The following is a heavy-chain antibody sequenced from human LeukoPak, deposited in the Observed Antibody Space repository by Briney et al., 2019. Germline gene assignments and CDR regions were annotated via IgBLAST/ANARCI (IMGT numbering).Heavy chain of an antibody. V-gene: IGHV4-39*02. Sequence: SETLSLTCTVSGGSISSSTYYWGWIRQPPGKGLEWIGSINYSGSTYYNPSLKSRVTISVDTSKNQFSLKLSSVTAADTAVYYCAGGLSHGMDVWGQGTTVTVSS. CDR2: INYSGST. CDR1: GGSISSSTYY. J-gene: IGHJ6*02. CDR3: AGGLSHGMDV.